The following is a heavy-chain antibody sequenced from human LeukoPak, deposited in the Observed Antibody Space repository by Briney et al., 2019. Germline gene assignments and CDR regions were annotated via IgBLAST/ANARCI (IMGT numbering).Heavy chain of an antibody. CDR1: GYTLTELS. V-gene: IGHV1-24*01. CDR3: ATDLGDSYGYVGHYFDY. Sequence: ASVKVSCKVSGYTLTELSMHWVRQAPGKGLEWMGGFDPEDGETIYAQKFQGRVTMTEDTSTDTAYMELSSLRSEDKAVYYCATDLGDSYGYVGHYFDYWGQGTLVTVSS. J-gene: IGHJ4*02. CDR2: FDPEDGET. D-gene: IGHD5-18*01.